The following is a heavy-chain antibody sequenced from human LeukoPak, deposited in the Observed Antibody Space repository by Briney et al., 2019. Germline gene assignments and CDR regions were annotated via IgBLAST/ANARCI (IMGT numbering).Heavy chain of an antibody. Sequence: SVKVSCKASGGTFSSYAISWVRQAPGQGLEWMGRIIPIFGTANYAQKFQGRVTITTDESTSTAYMELSSLRSEDTAVYYCARVARRYYDSSGPDAFDIWGQGTMVTVSS. CDR1: GGTFSSYA. V-gene: IGHV1-69*05. J-gene: IGHJ3*02. CDR3: ARVARRYYDSSGPDAFDI. CDR2: IIPIFGTA. D-gene: IGHD3-22*01.